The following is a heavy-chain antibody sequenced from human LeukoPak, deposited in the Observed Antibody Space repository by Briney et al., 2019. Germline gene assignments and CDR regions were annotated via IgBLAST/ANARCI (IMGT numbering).Heavy chain of an antibody. D-gene: IGHD3-16*01. CDR1: GFTFSIYA. Sequence: GGSLRLSCAASGFTFSIYAMIWVRQAPGRGLEWVSGISGSGGSIYYADSVKGRFTISRDNAKNSLYLQMNSLRAEDTAVYYCARGDRLGAALLASFDYWGQGTLVTVSS. CDR3: ARGDRLGAALLASFDY. CDR2: ISGSGGSI. J-gene: IGHJ4*02. V-gene: IGHV3-23*01.